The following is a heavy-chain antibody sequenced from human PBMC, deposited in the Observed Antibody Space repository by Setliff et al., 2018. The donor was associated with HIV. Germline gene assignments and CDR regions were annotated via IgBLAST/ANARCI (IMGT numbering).Heavy chain of an antibody. CDR2: IIPIFNIV. CDR1: GGTFSRYA. J-gene: IGHJ4*02. V-gene: IGHV1-69*13. D-gene: IGHD5-18*01. CDR3: ASYSYGYPRGFDY. Sequence: SVKVSCKTSGGTFSRYAFNWVRQTPGQGLEWMGGIIPIFNIVNYAQKFQGRVTITADASTATTYMEVSSLRSEDTGVYYCASYSYGYPRGFDYWGQGTLVTVSS.